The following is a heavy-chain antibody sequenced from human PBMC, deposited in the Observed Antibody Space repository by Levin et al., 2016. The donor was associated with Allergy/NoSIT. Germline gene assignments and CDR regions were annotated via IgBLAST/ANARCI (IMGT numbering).Heavy chain of an antibody. D-gene: IGHD3-16*02. CDR1: GFSLSTSAVG. CDR3: AYKAGALFGLLGSYRPFDY. Sequence: SGPTLVKPTQTLTLTCTFSGFSLSTSAVGVGWIRQPPGKPLEWLALIYWNDDKRYSPSLRSRLTITKDTSINQVVLRMTNMDPADTGTYYCAYKAGALFGLLGSYRPFDYWGQGALVTVSP. V-gene: IGHV2-5*01. J-gene: IGHJ4*02. CDR2: IYWNDDK.